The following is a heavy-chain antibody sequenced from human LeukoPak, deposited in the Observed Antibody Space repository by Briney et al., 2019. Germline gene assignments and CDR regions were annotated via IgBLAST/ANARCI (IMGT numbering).Heavy chain of an antibody. CDR3: AKDKSSSWYYFDY. Sequence: GGSLRLSCAASGFTFSSYGMHWVRQAPGKGLEWVAVISYDGSNKYYADSVKGRFTISRDNSKNTLYLQMNSLRAEDTAVYYCAKDKSSSWYYFDYWGQGTLVTVSS. V-gene: IGHV3-30*18. D-gene: IGHD6-13*01. J-gene: IGHJ4*02. CDR2: ISYDGSNK. CDR1: GFTFSSYG.